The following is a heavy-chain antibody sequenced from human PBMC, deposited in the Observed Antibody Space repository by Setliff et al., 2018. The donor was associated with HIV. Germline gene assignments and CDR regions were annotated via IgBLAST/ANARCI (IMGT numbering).Heavy chain of an antibody. CDR3: ASVNEVDADYGDFNDAFEI. CDR2: ISSSSSTI. CDR1: GFTFSSYS. V-gene: IGHV3-48*01. D-gene: IGHD4-17*01. Sequence: GGSLRLSCAASGFTFSSYSMNWVRQAPGKGLEWVSYISSSSSTIYYADSVKGRFTISRDNAKNSLYLQMNSLRAEDTAVYYCASVNEVDADYGDFNDAFEIWGQGTMVTVSS. J-gene: IGHJ3*02.